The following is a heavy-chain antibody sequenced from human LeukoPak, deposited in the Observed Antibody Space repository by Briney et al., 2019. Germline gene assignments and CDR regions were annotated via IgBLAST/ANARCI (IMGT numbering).Heavy chain of an antibody. CDR3: ARDQLRLDEDYGDYVYYFDY. V-gene: IGHV1-2*02. Sequence: ASVKVSCKASGYTFTGYFMHWVRQAPGQGLEWMGWINPNSGGTNYAQKFQGRVTMTRDTSISTAYMELSRLRSDTTAVYYWARDQLRLDEDYGDYVYYFDYWGQGTLVTVSS. CDR2: INPNSGGT. J-gene: IGHJ4*02. D-gene: IGHD4-17*01. CDR1: GYTFTGYF.